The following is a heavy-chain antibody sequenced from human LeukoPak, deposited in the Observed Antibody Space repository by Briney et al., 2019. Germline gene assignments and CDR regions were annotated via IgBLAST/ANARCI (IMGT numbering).Heavy chain of an antibody. CDR3: ARSRLGAAAFDI. CDR2: IYYSGST. CDR1: GGSISSSSYY. J-gene: IGHJ3*02. V-gene: IGHV4-39*07. D-gene: IGHD1-26*01. Sequence: SETLSLTCTVSGGSISSSSYYWGWIRQPPGKGLEWIGSIYYSGSTYYNPSLKSRVTISVDTSKNQFSLKLSSVTAADTAVYYCARSRLGAAAFDIWGQGTMVTVSS.